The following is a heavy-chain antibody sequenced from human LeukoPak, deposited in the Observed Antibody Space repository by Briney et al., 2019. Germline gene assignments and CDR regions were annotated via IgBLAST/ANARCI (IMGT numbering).Heavy chain of an antibody. CDR2: IKTDGSDK. D-gene: IGHD3-10*01. Sequence: HPGGSLRLSCAASGFTFSNYWMSWVRQAPGKGPEWVGDIKTDGSDKYYVGSVKGRFTISRDNAKNSLYLQMNSLRAEDTAVYYCARDSLIQYGSGSYWGFDHWGQGILVTVSS. V-gene: IGHV3-7*03. J-gene: IGHJ4*02. CDR3: ARDSLIQYGSGSYWGFDH. CDR1: GFTFSNYW.